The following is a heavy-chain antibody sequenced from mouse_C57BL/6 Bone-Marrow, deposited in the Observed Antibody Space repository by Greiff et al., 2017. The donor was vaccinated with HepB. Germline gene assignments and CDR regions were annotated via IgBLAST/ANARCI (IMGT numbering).Heavy chain of an antibody. CDR3: ASGYYGNWFAY. J-gene: IGHJ3*01. CDR2: ILPGSGST. CDR1: GYTFSSYW. Sequence: QVQLQQSGDEVMKPGASVKISCTATGYTFSSYWIEWIKQRPGHGLEWIGEILPGSGSTNYNEKFKGKATFTTETSSNTAYMELSRLTSEDSAVYYCASGYYGNWFAYWGQGTLVTFSA. V-gene: IGHV1-9*01. D-gene: IGHD1-1*01.